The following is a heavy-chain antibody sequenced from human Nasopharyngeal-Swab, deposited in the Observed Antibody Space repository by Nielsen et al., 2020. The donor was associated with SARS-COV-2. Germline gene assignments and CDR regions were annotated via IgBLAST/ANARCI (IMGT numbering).Heavy chain of an antibody. V-gene: IGHV4-39*07. CDR2: IYYSGST. Sequence: SETLSLTCTVSGGSISSSSYYWVWIRQPPGKGLEWIGSIYYSGSTYYNPSLKSRVTISVDTSKNQFSLKLSSVTAADTAVYYCASYCGGDCYAFDYWGQGTLVTVSS. J-gene: IGHJ4*02. D-gene: IGHD2-21*02. CDR1: GGSISSSSYY. CDR3: ASYCGGDCYAFDY.